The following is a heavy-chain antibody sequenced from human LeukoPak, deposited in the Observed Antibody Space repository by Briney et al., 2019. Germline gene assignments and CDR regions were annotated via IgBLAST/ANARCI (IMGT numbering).Heavy chain of an antibody. J-gene: IGHJ4*02. Sequence: PGGSLRLSCAASGFTFSAHAMNWVRQAPGKGLEWVSGISGSGGGTFYADSVKGRFTISRDNSKNTLYLQMNSLRAEDTAVYYCARARGGWYVFDYWGQGTLVTVSS. V-gene: IGHV3-23*01. D-gene: IGHD6-19*01. CDR1: GFTFSAHA. CDR3: ARARGGWYVFDY. CDR2: ISGSGGGT.